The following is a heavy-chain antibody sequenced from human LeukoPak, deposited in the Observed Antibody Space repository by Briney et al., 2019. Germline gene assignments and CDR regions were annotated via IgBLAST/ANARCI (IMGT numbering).Heavy chain of an antibody. Sequence: PGGSLRLSCAASGFTFHIYAMSWVRQPPGKGLEWVSSISASGGTYYADSVRGRFSVSRDNSKSTVFLQISGLGAEDTAVYYCAKDLRERDGDYLLFDYWGQGTLVTVSS. CDR3: AKDLRERDGDYLLFDY. V-gene: IGHV3-23*01. CDR1: GFTFHIYA. D-gene: IGHD4-17*01. J-gene: IGHJ4*02. CDR2: ISASGGT.